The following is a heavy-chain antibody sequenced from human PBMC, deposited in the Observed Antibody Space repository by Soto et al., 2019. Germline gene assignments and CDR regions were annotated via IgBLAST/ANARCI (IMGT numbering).Heavy chain of an antibody. CDR1: SFIFTSYG. J-gene: IGHJ6*02. CDR3: ATSGGHHFGMDV. V-gene: IGHV1-18*01. D-gene: IGHD2-8*02. CDR2: ISGYNGNT. Sequence: ASVKVSCKASSFIFTSYGINWVRQAPGQGLEWMGWISGYNGNTKYGQKFQDRVTLTADTSTATAFMEVRSLRGDDSAVYYCATSGGHHFGMDVWGQGTTVTVSS.